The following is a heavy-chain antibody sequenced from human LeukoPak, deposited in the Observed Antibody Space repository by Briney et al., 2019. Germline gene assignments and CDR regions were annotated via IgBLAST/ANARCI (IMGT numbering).Heavy chain of an antibody. D-gene: IGHD6-19*01. CDR1: GFTFSSYA. V-gene: IGHV1-24*01. CDR2: FDPDDGET. J-gene: IGHJ4*02. CDR3: ATAPKQYSSDWYDQGDGFY. Sequence: GGSLRLSCAASGFTFSSYAMHWVRQAPGKGLEWMGGFDPDDGETIYAQKFQGRVTMTEDTSTDTAYMELSSLRSEDAAVYYCATAPKQYSSDWYDQGDGFYWGQGTLVTVSS.